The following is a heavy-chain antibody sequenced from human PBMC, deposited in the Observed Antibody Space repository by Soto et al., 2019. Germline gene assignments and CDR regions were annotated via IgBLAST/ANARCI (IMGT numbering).Heavy chain of an antibody. Sequence: ASVKVSCKASGGTFSSYTISWVRQAPGQGLEWMGRIIPILGIANYAQKFQGRVTITADKSTSTAYMELSSLRSEDTAVYYCASTGDGYYDILTGYQYYFDYWGQGTLVTVSS. V-gene: IGHV1-69*02. CDR3: ASTGDGYYDILTGYQYYFDY. CDR2: IIPILGIA. D-gene: IGHD3-9*01. CDR1: GGTFSSYT. J-gene: IGHJ4*02.